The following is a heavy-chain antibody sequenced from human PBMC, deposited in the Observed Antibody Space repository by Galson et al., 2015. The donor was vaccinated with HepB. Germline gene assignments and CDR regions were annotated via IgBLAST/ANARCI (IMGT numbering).Heavy chain of an antibody. J-gene: IGHJ4*02. Sequence: SLRLSCAASGFTFSSYAMSWVRQAPGKGLEWVSAISGSGGSTYYADSVKGRFTISRDNSKNTLYLQMNSLRAEDTAVYYCAKPQYYDILTGYHTPASFDYWGQGTLVTVSS. CDR2: ISGSGGST. V-gene: IGHV3-23*01. CDR1: GFTFSSYA. D-gene: IGHD3-9*01. CDR3: AKPQYYDILTGYHTPASFDY.